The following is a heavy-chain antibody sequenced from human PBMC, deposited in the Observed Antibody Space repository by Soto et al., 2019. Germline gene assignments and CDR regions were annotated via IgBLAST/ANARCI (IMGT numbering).Heavy chain of an antibody. CDR1: GGSFSGYY. V-gene: IGHV4-34*01. Sequence: SETLSLTCAVYGGSFSGYYWSWIRQPPGKGLEWIGEINHSGSTNYNPSLKSRVTISVDTSKNQFSLKLSSVTAADTAVYYCARGLTIFGVVIETWGQGTLVTVSS. D-gene: IGHD3-3*01. CDR2: INHSGST. CDR3: ARGLTIFGVVIET. J-gene: IGHJ5*02.